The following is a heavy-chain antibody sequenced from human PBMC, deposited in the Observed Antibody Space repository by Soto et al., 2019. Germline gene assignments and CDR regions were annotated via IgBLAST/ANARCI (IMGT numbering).Heavy chain of an antibody. Sequence: QVQLVQSGAEVKKPGSSVKVSCKASGGTFSSYAISWVRQAPGQGLAWMGGVIPLFGTANHAQKFQGRVTITADKSTNTAYIELNSLRSEDTAVYYRAFSPSSTSALRSYYYYGMDVWGQGTTVTVSS. V-gene: IGHV1-69*06. D-gene: IGHD2-2*01. CDR2: VIPLFGTA. J-gene: IGHJ6*02. CDR1: GGTFSSYA. CDR3: AFSPSSTSALRSYYYYGMDV.